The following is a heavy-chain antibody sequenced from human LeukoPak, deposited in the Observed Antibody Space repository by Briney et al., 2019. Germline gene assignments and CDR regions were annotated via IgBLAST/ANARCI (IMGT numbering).Heavy chain of an antibody. CDR3: ARAPTTVVTPYYFDY. D-gene: IGHD4-23*01. J-gene: IGHJ4*02. Sequence: PSETLSLTCTVSGGSISSYYWSWIRQPPGKGLEWIGYIYNSGSTNHNPSLKSRVTISLDTSKNQFSLKLSSVTAADTAVYYCARAPTTVVTPYYFDYWGQGTLVTVPS. CDR1: GGSISSYY. CDR2: IYNSGST. V-gene: IGHV4-59*01.